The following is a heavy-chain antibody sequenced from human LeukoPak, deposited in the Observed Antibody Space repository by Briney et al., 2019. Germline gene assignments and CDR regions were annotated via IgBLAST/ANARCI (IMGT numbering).Heavy chain of an antibody. CDR1: GFTFSTYG. J-gene: IGHJ4*02. Sequence: PGGSLRLSCAASGFTFSTYGMTWVRQAPGKGLEWVSGVNWNGGSTGYADSVKGRFTISRDNAKNSLYLQMNSLRAEDTAVYYCARADYGSTYYFDYWGQGTLVTVSS. CDR2: VNWNGGST. V-gene: IGHV3-20*04. D-gene: IGHD3-10*01. CDR3: ARADYGSTYYFDY.